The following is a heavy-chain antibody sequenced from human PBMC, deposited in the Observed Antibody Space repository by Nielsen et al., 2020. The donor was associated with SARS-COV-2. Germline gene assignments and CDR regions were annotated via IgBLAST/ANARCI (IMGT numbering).Heavy chain of an antibody. V-gene: IGHV3-23*01. CDR3: AKVSVITIFGVVISHFDY. J-gene: IGHJ4*02. Sequence: GESLKISCAASGFTFSSYAVSWVRQAPGKGLEWVSAISGSGGSTYYADSVKGRFTISRDNSKNTLYLQMNSLRAEDTAVYYCAKVSVITIFGVVISHFDYWGQGTLVTVSS. CDR1: GFTFSSYA. CDR2: ISGSGGST. D-gene: IGHD3-3*01.